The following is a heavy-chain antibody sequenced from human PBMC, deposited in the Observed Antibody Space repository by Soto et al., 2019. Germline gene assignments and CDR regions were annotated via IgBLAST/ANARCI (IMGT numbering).Heavy chain of an antibody. CDR2: MNSDGSTT. D-gene: IGHD6-6*01. V-gene: IGHV3-74*01. J-gene: IGHJ4*02. Sequence: GGSLRLSCAASGFTFGNHWMHWVRQAPGKGLEWVSRMNSDGSTTDYADSVKGRFTVSRDNAKNTLYLQMNSLRAGDTAVYYCATSEVDYWGPGTLVTVSS. CDR3: ATSEVDY. CDR1: GFTFGNHW.